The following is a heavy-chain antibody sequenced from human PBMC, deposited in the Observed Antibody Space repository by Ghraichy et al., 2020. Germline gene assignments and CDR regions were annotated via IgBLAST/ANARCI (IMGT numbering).Heavy chain of an antibody. CDR3: ARESTVPAGFES. CDR2: FYYTGMT. V-gene: IGHV4-31*03. J-gene: IGHJ4*02. D-gene: IGHD4-17*01. Sequence: SETLSLTCTVAGASISTGGSYWTWLRQHPGKGLEWIGYFYYTGMTYYNPSLTSRVTISGDESKNRFSLKLTSVTAADTALYFCARESTVPAGFESWGRGTRVTVSS. CDR1: GASISTGGSY.